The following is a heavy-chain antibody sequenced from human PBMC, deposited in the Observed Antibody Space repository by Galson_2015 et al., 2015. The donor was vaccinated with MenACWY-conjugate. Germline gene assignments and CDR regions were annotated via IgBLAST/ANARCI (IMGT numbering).Heavy chain of an antibody. CDR2: IKQDGSEE. J-gene: IGHJ4*02. V-gene: IGHV3-7*03. D-gene: IGHD3-16*01. CDR1: GFTFSGYW. Sequence: SLRLSCAASGFTFSGYWMSWVRQAPGKGLEWVASIKQDGSEEDSVDSVKGRFTISRDNAKNSLFLQMNSLRAEDTAVYYCARTRGGKSLDYWGQGTLVTVSS. CDR3: ARTRGGKSLDY.